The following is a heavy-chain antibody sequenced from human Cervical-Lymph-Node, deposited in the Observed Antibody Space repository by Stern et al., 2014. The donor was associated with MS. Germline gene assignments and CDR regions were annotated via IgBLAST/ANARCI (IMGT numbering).Heavy chain of an antibody. J-gene: IGHJ4*02. D-gene: IGHD3-22*01. V-gene: IGHV4-59*01. CDR1: GASISRYY. Sequence: QVQLVESGPGLVKPSETLSLTCTVSGASISRYYWSWIRQPPGKGLEWIGYISYTGSTSYDPSLMRRLAISSDTSKTQFSLKLRPVLAADTAVYYCARIQNYDTSGIPCDYWGQGSLVTVSS. CDR3: ARIQNYDTSGIPCDY. CDR2: ISYTGST.